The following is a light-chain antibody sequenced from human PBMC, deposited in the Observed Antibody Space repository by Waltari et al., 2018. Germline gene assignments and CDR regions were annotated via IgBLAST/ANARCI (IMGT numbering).Light chain of an antibody. CDR3: HSRDASGVGGS. V-gene: IGLV3-19*01. CDR1: SLRRYY. J-gene: IGLJ2*01. CDR2: DKN. Sequence: SSELTQDPAVSVAMRQTVRITCQGDSLRRYYASWYQQRPGQAPRLVMYDKNNRPSGVPDRFSGSTSHNTASLTITGAQAEDEASYYCHSRDASGVGGSFGGGTKLTVL.